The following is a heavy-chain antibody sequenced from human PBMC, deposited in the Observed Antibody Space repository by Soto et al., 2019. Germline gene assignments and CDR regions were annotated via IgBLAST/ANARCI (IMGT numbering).Heavy chain of an antibody. CDR2: IIPIFGTA. V-gene: IGHV1-69*06. CDR1: GGTFSSYA. CDR3: ASSRGGYCSSTSCYPGNWFDP. D-gene: IGHD2-2*01. J-gene: IGHJ5*02. Sequence: QVQLVQSGAEVKKPGSSVKVSCKASGGTFSSYAISWVRQAPGQGLEWMGGIIPIFGTANYAQKFQGRVTITADKSTSTAYMELSSLRSEDTAVYYCASSRGGYCSSTSCYPGNWFDPWGQGTLFTVSS.